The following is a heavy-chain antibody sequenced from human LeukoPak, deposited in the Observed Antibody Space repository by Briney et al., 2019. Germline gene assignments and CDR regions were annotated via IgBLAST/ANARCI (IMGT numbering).Heavy chain of an antibody. Sequence: GASVKVSCKASGGAFSSYAISWVRQAPGQGLEWMGGIIPIFGTANYAQKFQGRVTITADESTSTAYMELSSLRSEDTAVYYCARGDYDSRRNYYYYYMDVWGKGTTVTISS. J-gene: IGHJ6*03. V-gene: IGHV1-69*13. CDR1: GGAFSSYA. CDR2: IIPIFGTA. D-gene: IGHD3-22*01. CDR3: ARGDYDSRRNYYYYYMDV.